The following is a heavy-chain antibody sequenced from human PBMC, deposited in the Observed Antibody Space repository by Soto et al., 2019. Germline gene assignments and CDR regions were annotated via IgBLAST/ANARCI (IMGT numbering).Heavy chain of an antibody. V-gene: IGHV3-30*18. CDR3: AKDLIARLVNYYYYFDY. J-gene: IGHJ4*02. Sequence: PGGSLRLSCAASGFTFSSYGMHWVRQAPGKGLEWVAVISYDGSNKYYADSVKGRFTISRDNSKNTLYLQMNSLRAEDTAVYYCAKDLIARLVNYYYYFDYWGQGTLVTVSS. D-gene: IGHD1-26*01. CDR1: GFTFSSYG. CDR2: ISYDGSNK.